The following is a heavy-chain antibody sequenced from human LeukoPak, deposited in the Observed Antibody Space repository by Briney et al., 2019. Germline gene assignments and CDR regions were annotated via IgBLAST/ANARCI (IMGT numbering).Heavy chain of an antibody. J-gene: IGHJ6*03. CDR1: GFSITNAR. V-gene: IGHV3-15*01. D-gene: IGHD1-26*01. Sequence: GGSLRLSCAVSGFSITNARMGWIRQAPGKGLEWVGLIKSKIDGGTTDFAAPVKGRFIISRDDSKNMLFLQMNSLKTEDTAVYYCTTDRGSGATWYYYYYMDVWGKGTTVTVSS. CDR2: IKSKIDGGTT. CDR3: TTDRGSGATWYYYYYMDV.